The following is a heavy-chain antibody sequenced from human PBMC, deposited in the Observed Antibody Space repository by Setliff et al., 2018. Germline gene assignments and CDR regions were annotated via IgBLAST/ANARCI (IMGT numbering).Heavy chain of an antibody. Sequence: GASVKVSCKTSGYSFTNYGMSWVRQAPGQGLEWMGWNSVYAREFQGRVTMTIDTPTSTAYMELRSLRSDDTAVYYCARGPPDFVVVPAAAKFDYWGPGTLVTVSS. CDR3: ARGPPDFVVVPAAAKFDY. D-gene: IGHD2-2*01. J-gene: IGHJ4*02. V-gene: IGHV1-18*01. CDR2: NSV. CDR1: GYSFTNYG.